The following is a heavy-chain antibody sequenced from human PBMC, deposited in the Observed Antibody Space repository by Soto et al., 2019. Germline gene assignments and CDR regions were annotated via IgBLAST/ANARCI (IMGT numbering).Heavy chain of an antibody. CDR3: ARARFQVLYGKHYLDS. CDR2: IYHSGNT. Sequence: NPSETLSLTCTVSGGSITTGGSYWSWIRQHPGKGLEWIGNIYHSGNTYYNPSLKSRLTISVDTSKNHFSLMVDSVTAADTAVYYCARARFQVLYGKHYLDSWGQGTLVTVYS. D-gene: IGHD2-2*02. J-gene: IGHJ4*02. V-gene: IGHV4-31*03. CDR1: GGSITTGGSY.